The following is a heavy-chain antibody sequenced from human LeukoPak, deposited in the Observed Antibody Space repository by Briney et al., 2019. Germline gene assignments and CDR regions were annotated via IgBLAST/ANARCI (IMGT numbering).Heavy chain of an antibody. CDR2: MSYGGQNE. Sequence: GGSLRLSCAASGLTFSGYDMHWVRQAPGKGPEWVAVMSYGGQNERYADSVKGRFTVSRDNPKNTLYLQMNSLRAEDTAVYYCARRSAYYYYGMDVWGQGTTVTVSS. CDR3: ARRSAYYYYGMDV. V-gene: IGHV3-30*03. CDR1: GLTFSGYD. J-gene: IGHJ6*02.